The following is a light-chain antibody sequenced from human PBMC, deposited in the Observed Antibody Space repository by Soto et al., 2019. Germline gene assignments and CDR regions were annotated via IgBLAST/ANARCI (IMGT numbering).Light chain of an antibody. J-gene: IGLJ1*01. CDR1: SSDVGGYNY. CDR2: DVS. CDR3: SSFTSSTTYG. V-gene: IGLV2-14*01. Sequence: QSVLTQPASVSGSPGQAITIPCTGTSSDVGGYNYVSWYQQHPGKAPKLMIYDVSNRPSGVSNRFSGSKSGNTASLTISGLQAEDEADYYCSSFTSSTTYGFGTGTKVTVL.